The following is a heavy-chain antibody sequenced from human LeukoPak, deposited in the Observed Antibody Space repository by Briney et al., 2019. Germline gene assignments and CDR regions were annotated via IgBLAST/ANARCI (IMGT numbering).Heavy chain of an antibody. CDR1: GFTFSNHA. CDR3: ARGEEFYDSSGYRRLDS. D-gene: IGHD3-22*01. CDR2: INSNGANT. Sequence: PGGSLRLSCAASGFTFSNHAMHWVRQAPGKALEYVAVINSNGANTFHAKSLNDRFTISRDNFKNILYLQMGSLRAEDMAVYYCARGEEFYDSSGYRRLDSWGQGTLVVVSS. J-gene: IGHJ4*02. V-gene: IGHV3-64*01.